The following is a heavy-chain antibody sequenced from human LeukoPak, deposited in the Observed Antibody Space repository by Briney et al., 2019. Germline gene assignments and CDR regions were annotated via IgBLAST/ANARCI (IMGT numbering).Heavy chain of an antibody. D-gene: IGHD6-13*01. CDR1: GFSFSSYG. CDR2: IRSDGSNK. Sequence: GGSLRLSCAGSGFSFSSYGMHWVRQAPGKGLEWMAFIRSDGSNKYYADSVKGRFTISRDNSKNTLYLQMNSLRAEDTAVYYCARGSGIAAAGHAYYYYYYYMDVWGKGTTVTVSS. V-gene: IGHV3-30*02. J-gene: IGHJ6*03. CDR3: ARGSGIAAAGHAYYYYYYYMDV.